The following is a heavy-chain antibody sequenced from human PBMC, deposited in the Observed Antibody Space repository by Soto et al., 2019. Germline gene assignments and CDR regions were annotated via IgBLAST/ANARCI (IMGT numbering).Heavy chain of an antibody. Sequence: EVQLVESGGGLIQPGGSLRLSCAVSGFTVSNNYMSWVRQAPGKGLEGVSVIYSGGYTAYGDSVKGRFTISRDNSKNTQSLKINARGADDPAGYYWAAQPGGGGYWGQGTLVTVSS. CDR3: AAQPGGGGY. CDR2: IYSGGYT. V-gene: IGHV3-53*01. D-gene: IGHD3-10*01. CDR1: GFTVSNNY. J-gene: IGHJ4*02.